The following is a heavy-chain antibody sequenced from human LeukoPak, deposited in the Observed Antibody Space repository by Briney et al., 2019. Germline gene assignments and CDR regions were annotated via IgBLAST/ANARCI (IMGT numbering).Heavy chain of an antibody. J-gene: IGHJ4*02. CDR1: GGSFSGYY. CDR3: ARGTVTTHYFDY. CDR2: INHSGST. V-gene: IGHV4-34*01. D-gene: IGHD4-4*01. Sequence: SETLSLTCAVYGGSFSGYYWSWIRQPPGKGLEWIGEINHSGSTNYNPSLKSRVTISVDTSKNQFSLTLSSVTAADTAVYYCARGTVTTHYFDYWGQGTLVTVSS.